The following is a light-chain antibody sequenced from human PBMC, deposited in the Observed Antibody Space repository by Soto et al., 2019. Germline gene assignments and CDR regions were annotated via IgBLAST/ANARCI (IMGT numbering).Light chain of an antibody. CDR2: GAS. V-gene: IGKV3-15*01. CDR3: QQYNNWPLT. J-gene: IGKJ5*01. CDR1: QSVSNY. Sequence: PGERATLPCRASQSVSNYLAWYQQKPGQAPRLLIYGASTRATGIPARFSGSGSGTEFTLTISSLQSEDFAVYYCQQYNNWPLTFGQGTRREIK.